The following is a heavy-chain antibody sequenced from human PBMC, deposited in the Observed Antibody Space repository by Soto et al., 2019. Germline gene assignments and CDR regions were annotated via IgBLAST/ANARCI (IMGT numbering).Heavy chain of an antibody. CDR3: AKEGSGYDYFDY. V-gene: IGHV3-23*01. D-gene: IGHD3-22*01. CDR2: ISGSGGST. CDR1: GLNFISYA. J-gene: IGHJ4*02. Sequence: GGSLRHSCASSGLNFISYAMSWVRQAPGKGLEWVSAISGSGGSTYYADSVKGRFTISRDNSKNTLYLQMNSLRAEDTAVYYCAKEGSGYDYFDYWGQGTLVTVSS.